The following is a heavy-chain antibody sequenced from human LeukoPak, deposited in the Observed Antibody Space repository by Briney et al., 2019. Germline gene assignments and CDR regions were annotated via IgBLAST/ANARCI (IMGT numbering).Heavy chain of an antibody. CDR3: ARDGGVDLYSSNSELDY. D-gene: IGHD6-13*01. CDR2: IYTSGST. J-gene: IGHJ4*02. CDR1: GGSISSGSYY. V-gene: IGHV4-61*02. Sequence: PSQTLSLTCTVSGGSISSGSYYWSWIRQPAGKGLEWIGRIYTSGSTNYNPSLKSRVTISVDTSKTPFSLKLSSVTAADTAVYYCARDGGVDLYSSNSELDYWGQGTLVTVSS.